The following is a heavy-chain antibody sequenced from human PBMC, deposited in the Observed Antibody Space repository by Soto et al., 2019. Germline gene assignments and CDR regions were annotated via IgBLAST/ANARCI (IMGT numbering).Heavy chain of an antibody. CDR3: ARGVYYFDY. Sequence: SETLSLTCAVYGGYFSGYYWSWFRQPPGKGLEWIGEINHSGSTNYNPSLKSRVTISVDTSKTQFSLKLSSVNAEETAVYYCARGVYYFDYWGKGTLVTVSS. CDR2: INHSGST. V-gene: IGHV4-34*01. CDR1: GGYFSGYY. J-gene: IGHJ4*02.